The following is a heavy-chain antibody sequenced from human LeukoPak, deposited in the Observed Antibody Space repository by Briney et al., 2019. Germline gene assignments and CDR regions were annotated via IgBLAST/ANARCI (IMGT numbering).Heavy chain of an antibody. Sequence: GGSLRLSCAASGFTFDDYAMHWVRQAPGKGLEWVSGISWNSGSIGYADSVKGRFTISRDNAKNSLYLQMNSLRAEDTALYYCAKIGYYDSSGYYSGAFDIWGQGTMVTVSS. V-gene: IGHV3-9*01. J-gene: IGHJ3*02. D-gene: IGHD3-22*01. CDR1: GFTFDDYA. CDR2: ISWNSGSI. CDR3: AKIGYYDSSGYYSGAFDI.